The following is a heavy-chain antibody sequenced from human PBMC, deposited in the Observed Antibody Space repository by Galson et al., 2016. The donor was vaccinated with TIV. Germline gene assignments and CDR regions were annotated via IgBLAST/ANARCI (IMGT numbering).Heavy chain of an antibody. J-gene: IGHJ4*02. CDR3: ARLGPSSVFDF. CDR2: INGGNGNT. CDR1: GYTFSIYV. V-gene: IGHV1-3*01. D-gene: IGHD3/OR15-3a*01. Sequence: SVKVSCKASGYTFSIYVMHWVCQAPGQRPEWMGRINGGNGNTKYSKQFQGRLTITRDTSASTAYMELNSLRAEDTAVYYCARLGPSSVFDFWGQGALVAVSS.